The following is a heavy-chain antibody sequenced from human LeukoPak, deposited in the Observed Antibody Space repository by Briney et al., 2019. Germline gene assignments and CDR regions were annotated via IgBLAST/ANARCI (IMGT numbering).Heavy chain of an antibody. J-gene: IGHJ6*04. V-gene: IGHV3-23*01. CDR2: ISDSDDDT. CDR3: AKIEVTMVRGFISYYYYGMDV. Sequence: GGSLTLSCAASGLPHSNYAMRWVRQPPAKGLEWVSAISDSDDDTHYEDFVKGRFSISRDNSKNTLYLQMNSLKAEDTAVFYCAKIEVTMVRGFISYYYYGMDVWGKGTTVTVSS. D-gene: IGHD3-10*01. CDR1: GLPHSNYA.